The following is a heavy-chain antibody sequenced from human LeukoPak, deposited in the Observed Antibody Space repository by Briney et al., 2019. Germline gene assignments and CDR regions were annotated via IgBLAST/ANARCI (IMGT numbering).Heavy chain of an antibody. D-gene: IGHD2-2*02. Sequence: SETLSLTCTVSGGSISSYYWSWIRQPAGKGLEWIGRIYTSGSTNYNPSLKSRVTMSVDTSKNQFSLKLSSVTAADTAVYYCAKDQSGKKRYCSSTSCYTSRGYFDYWGQGTLVTVSS. J-gene: IGHJ4*02. CDR3: AKDQSGKKRYCSSTSCYTSRGYFDY. CDR2: IYTSGST. V-gene: IGHV4-4*07. CDR1: GGSISSYY.